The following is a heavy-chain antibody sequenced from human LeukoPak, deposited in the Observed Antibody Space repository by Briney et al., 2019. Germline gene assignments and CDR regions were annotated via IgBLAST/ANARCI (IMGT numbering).Heavy chain of an antibody. D-gene: IGHD3-22*01. CDR1: GYTFTSYD. Sequence: GASVKVSCKASGYTFTSYDINWVRQATGQGLEWMEWMNPNSGNTGYAQKFQGRVTMTRNTSISTAYMELSSLRSEDTAVYYCARDQSTYYYDSSGYSTFDYWGQGTLVTVSS. CDR3: ARDQSTYYYDSSGYSTFDY. J-gene: IGHJ4*02. CDR2: MNPNSGNT. V-gene: IGHV1-8*01.